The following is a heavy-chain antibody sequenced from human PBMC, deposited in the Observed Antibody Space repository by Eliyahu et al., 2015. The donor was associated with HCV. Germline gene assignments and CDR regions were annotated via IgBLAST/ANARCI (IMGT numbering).Heavy chain of an antibody. CDR3: ARHTSGYDYWGLDY. V-gene: IGHV4-39*01. J-gene: IGHJ4*02. D-gene: IGHD5-12*01. Sequence: QLQLQESGPGLVKPSETLSLTCTVSGGSISSSSYYWGWIRQPPGKGLEWIGSIYYSGSTYYNPSLKSRVTISVDTSKNQFSLKLSSVTAADTAVYYCARHTSGYDYWGLDYWGQGTLVTVSS. CDR1: GGSISSSSYY. CDR2: IYYSGST.